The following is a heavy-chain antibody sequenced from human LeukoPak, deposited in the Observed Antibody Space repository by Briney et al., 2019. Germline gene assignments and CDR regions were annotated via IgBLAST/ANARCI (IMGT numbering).Heavy chain of an antibody. Sequence: GASVKVSSKASGYTFTGYYMHWVRQAPGQGLEWMGWNNPNSGGTNYAQKFQGRVTMTRDTSISTAYMELSRLRSDDTAVYYCARGRYYYGSGSNPHFDYWGQGTLVTVSS. V-gene: IGHV1-2*02. CDR3: ARGRYYYGSGSNPHFDY. J-gene: IGHJ4*02. CDR1: GYTFTGYY. D-gene: IGHD3-10*01. CDR2: NNPNSGGT.